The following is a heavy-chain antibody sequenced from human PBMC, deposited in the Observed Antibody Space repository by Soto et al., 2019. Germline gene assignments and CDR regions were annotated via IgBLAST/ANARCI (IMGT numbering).Heavy chain of an antibody. D-gene: IGHD1-26*01. CDR1: GFTFSSYA. Sequence: QVQLVESGGGVVQPGRSLRLSCAASGFTFSSYAMHWVRQAPGKGLEWVAVISYDGSNKYYAESVKGRFTISRDNSKNTLYLQMNSLRAEDTAVYYCAKDSGSYYFDYWGQGTLVTVSS. J-gene: IGHJ4*02. CDR2: ISYDGSNK. CDR3: AKDSGSYYFDY. V-gene: IGHV3-30-3*02.